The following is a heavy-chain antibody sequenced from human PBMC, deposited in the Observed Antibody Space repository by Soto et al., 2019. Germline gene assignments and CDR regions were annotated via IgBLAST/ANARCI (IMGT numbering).Heavy chain of an antibody. CDR2: IIPILGIA. J-gene: IGHJ3*02. V-gene: IGHV1-69*02. D-gene: IGHD6-6*01. Sequence: QVQLEQSGAEVKKPGSSVKVSCKASGGTFSSYTISWVRQAPGQGLEWMGRIIPILGIANYAQKFQGRVTITADKSTSTAYMELSSLRSEDTAVYYCAAPSSIAARLTAFDIWGQGTMVTVSS. CDR1: GGTFSSYT. CDR3: AAPSSIAARLTAFDI.